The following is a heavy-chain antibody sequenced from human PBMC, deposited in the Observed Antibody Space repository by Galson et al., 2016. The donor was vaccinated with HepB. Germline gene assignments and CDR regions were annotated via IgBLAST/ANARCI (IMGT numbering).Heavy chain of an antibody. Sequence: SLRLSCAASGFTFNIYAMSWVRQAPGKGLEWVAAIAGSGAPTNYADSVKGRFTISRDNSKNTLYLQMNSLRAEDTAVYYCVNLGTTRTWGQGTQVTVSS. J-gene: IGHJ5*02. CDR1: GFTFNIYA. CDR2: IAGSGAPT. D-gene: IGHD1-26*01. V-gene: IGHV3-23*01. CDR3: VNLGTTRT.